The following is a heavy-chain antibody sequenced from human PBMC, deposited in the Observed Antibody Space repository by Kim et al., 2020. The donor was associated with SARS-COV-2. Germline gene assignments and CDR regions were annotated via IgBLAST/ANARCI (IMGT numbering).Heavy chain of an antibody. D-gene: IGHD2-2*01. J-gene: IGHJ6*02. CDR2: IIPIFGTA. Sequence: SVKVSCKASGGTFNTYAISWVRQAPGQGLEWMGGIIPIFGTASYAQKFQGRVTITAHESTTTAYMELSSLRSEDTAVYYCAREGSSSWSVDYFYGMDVWGQGTTVTVAS. CDR1: GGTFNTYA. CDR3: AREGSSSWSVDYFYGMDV. V-gene: IGHV1-69*13.